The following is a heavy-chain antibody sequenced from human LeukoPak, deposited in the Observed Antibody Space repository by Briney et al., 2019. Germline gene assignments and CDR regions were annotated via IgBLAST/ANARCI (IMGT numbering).Heavy chain of an antibody. D-gene: IGHD2-8*01. Sequence: GGSLRLSCAASGFTFSNYEMNWVRQAPGKGLEWVSYISTSGSTIYYADSVKGRFTISRDNAKNSLYLQMNSLRAEDTAVYYCARDTPGSECTNGVCHGVGIHHWGQGTLVTV. CDR3: ARDTPGSECTNGVCHGVGIHH. CDR2: ISTSGSTI. CDR1: GFTFSNYE. J-gene: IGHJ1*01. V-gene: IGHV3-48*03.